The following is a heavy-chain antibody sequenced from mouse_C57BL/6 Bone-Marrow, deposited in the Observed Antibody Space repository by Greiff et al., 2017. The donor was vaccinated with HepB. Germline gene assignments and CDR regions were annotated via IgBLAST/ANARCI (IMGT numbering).Heavy chain of an antibody. CDR3: ARGTSMIYYGYDGRFYFDY. J-gene: IGHJ2*01. CDR1: GYTFTSYW. V-gene: IGHV1-69*01. Sequence: QVQLQQPGAELVMPGASVKLSCKASGYTFTSYWMHWVKQRPGQGLEWIGEIDPSDSYTNYNQKFKGKSTLTVDKSSSTAYMQLSSLTSEDSAVYYCARGTSMIYYGYDGRFYFDYWGQGTTLTVSS. CDR2: IDPSDSYT. D-gene: IGHD2-2*01.